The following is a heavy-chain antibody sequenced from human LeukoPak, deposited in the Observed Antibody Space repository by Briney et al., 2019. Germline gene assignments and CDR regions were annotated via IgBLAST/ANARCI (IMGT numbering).Heavy chain of an antibody. Sequence: GGSLRLSCEASGFTFSRYWMHWVRQAPGKGLVWVSRIKSDGKTNYADSVKGRFTISRDNAENTVSLQMDSLRAEDTGVYYCARAPSEVGGYYPEYFRHWGQGTLVTVSS. CDR3: ARAPSEVGGYYPEYFRH. V-gene: IGHV3-74*01. CDR1: GFTFSRYW. D-gene: IGHD3-22*01. J-gene: IGHJ1*01. CDR2: IKSDGKT.